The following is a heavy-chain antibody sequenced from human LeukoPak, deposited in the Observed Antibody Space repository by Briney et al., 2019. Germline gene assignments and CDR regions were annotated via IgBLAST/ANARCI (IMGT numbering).Heavy chain of an antibody. D-gene: IGHD6-19*01. V-gene: IGHV1-46*01. CDR2: IYPSGGST. J-gene: IGHJ4*02. CDR1: GYTFTHYY. CDR3: ARGSSGWYSVAY. Sequence: SVTVSCQGSGYTFTHYYMHWVRPAPGQGLDWMGIIYPSGGSTSYAQKFQGRVTMTRDTSTSTLYMELSSLRSEDTAVCYCARGSSGWYSVAYWGQGTLVTVSS.